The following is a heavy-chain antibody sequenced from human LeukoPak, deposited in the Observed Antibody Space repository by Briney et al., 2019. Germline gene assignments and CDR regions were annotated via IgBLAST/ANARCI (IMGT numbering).Heavy chain of an antibody. CDR2: IQYDGSKK. V-gene: IGHV3-30*02. Sequence: PGGSLRLSCVASGFTFSSNGMHWVRQAPGKGLEWVTFIQYDGSKKYYEDSVKGRFTISRDNSKNTLYLEMNSLRAEDTAVYYCAKDIGSYYDYWGQGILVTVSS. J-gene: IGHJ4*02. CDR3: AKDIGSYYDY. D-gene: IGHD3-10*01. CDR1: GFTFSSNG.